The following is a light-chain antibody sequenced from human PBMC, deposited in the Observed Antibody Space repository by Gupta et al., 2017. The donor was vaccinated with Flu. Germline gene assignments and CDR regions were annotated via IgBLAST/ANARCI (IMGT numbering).Light chain of an antibody. J-gene: IGLJ2*01. CDR2: DVR. V-gene: IGLV2-14*01. CDR3: SSYTSSSTRV. Sequence: QSPLPQPASVSGSPGQSVTLSCTGTSSDVGGSNYVSWYQQHPGKAPKHMIYDVRNRPSGVSNRFSGAKSGNTASLTISGLQAEDESDYYCSSYTSSSTRVFGTGTKLTVL. CDR1: SSDVGGSNY.